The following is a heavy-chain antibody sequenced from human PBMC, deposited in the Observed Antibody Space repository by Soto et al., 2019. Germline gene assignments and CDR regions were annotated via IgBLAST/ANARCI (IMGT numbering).Heavy chain of an antibody. Sequence: QVQLVQSGAEVKPPGASVKLSCEASGYIFTNHYIHWVRQAPGQGLEWMGIINPNGGGTNYLQKFQGRVTMTRDTSTSTVYMELSSLRAEDTAVYFCTRADYYDISGFFYDCWGQGTLVTVSS. CDR3: TRADYYDISGFFYDC. V-gene: IGHV1-46*01. J-gene: IGHJ4*02. CDR1: GYIFTNHY. CDR2: INPNGGGT. D-gene: IGHD3-22*01.